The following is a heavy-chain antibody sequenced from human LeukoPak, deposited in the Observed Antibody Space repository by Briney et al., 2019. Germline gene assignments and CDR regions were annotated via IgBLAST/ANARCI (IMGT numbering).Heavy chain of an antibody. J-gene: IGHJ6*03. V-gene: IGHV4-59*01. CDR3: ARLSPLTGAYYYMDV. CDR1: GGSIRGYY. D-gene: IGHD7-27*01. Sequence: SETLSLTCTVSGGSIRGYYWSWIRQPPGKGLEWIGYIYYSGSTKYNPSLKSRVTISVDTSKNQFSLKLSSVTAADTAVYYCARLSPLTGAYYYMDVWGKGTTVTVFS. CDR2: IYYSGST.